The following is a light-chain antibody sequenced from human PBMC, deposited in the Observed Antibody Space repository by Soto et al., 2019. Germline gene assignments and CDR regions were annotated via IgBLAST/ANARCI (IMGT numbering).Light chain of an antibody. J-gene: IGKJ4*01. Sequence: QLTQSPSSLSASVGDRVTITCRASQGIGSYLAWYQQKPGEAPKLLIFAASTLQSGVPSRFSGSGSGTDFTLTISSLQAEDFATYYCQQLSTYPSTFGGGTKVEIK. CDR1: QGIGSY. CDR2: AAS. CDR3: QQLSTYPST. V-gene: IGKV1-9*01.